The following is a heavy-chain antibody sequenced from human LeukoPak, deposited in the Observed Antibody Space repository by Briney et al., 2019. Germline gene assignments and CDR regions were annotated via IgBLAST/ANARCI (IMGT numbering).Heavy chain of an antibody. CDR1: GFTFTSYD. V-gene: IGHV1-8*01. CDR3: ARGRGSRYCSGGSCYKPFDY. CDR2: MDPNSGNT. J-gene: IGHJ4*02. D-gene: IGHD2-15*01. Sequence: GSVKVSCKASGFTFTSYDINWVRQATGQGLEWMGWMDPNSGNTGYAQKFQGRVTMTRNTSISTAYMELSSLRSEDTAVYYCARGRGSRYCSGGSCYKPFDYWGPGTLVTVSS.